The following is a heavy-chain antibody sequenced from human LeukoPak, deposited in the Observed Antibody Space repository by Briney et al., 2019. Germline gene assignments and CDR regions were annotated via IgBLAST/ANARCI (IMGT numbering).Heavy chain of an antibody. CDR2: IYTSGST. CDR3: ARALRSSWYENWFDP. CDR1: GGSISSYY. V-gene: IGHV4-4*07. Sequence: SETLSLTGTVSGGSISSYYWSWIRQPAGKGLEWIGRIYTSGSTNYNPSLKSRVTISVDKSKNHFSLKLSPVTAADTAVYYCARALRSSWYENWFDPWGQGTLVTVSS. D-gene: IGHD6-13*01. J-gene: IGHJ5*02.